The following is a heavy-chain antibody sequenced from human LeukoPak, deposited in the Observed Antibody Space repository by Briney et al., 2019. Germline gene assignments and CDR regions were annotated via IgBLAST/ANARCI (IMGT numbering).Heavy chain of an antibody. CDR2: INSGGSGT. Sequence: PGGSLRLSCAASGFNFASNWMHWVRQTPGKGLMWVSRINSGGSGTSYADSVKGRFTISRDNSKNTLYLQMNRLRAEDTAVYYCAKGYYSGSHYRFDYWGQGTLVTVSS. CDR1: GFNFASNW. J-gene: IGHJ4*02. V-gene: IGHV3-74*01. D-gene: IGHD1-26*01. CDR3: AKGYYSGSHYRFDY.